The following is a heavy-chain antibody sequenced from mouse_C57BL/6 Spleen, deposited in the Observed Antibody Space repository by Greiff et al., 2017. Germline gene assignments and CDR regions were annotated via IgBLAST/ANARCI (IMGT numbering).Heavy chain of an antibody. CDR1: GYTFTSYW. V-gene: IGHV1-64*01. D-gene: IGHD2-4*01. J-gene: IGHJ3*01. Sequence: QVQLQQSGAELVKPGASVTLSCKASGYTFTSYWMHWVKQRPGQGLEWIGMIHPNSGSTNYNEKFKSKATLTVDKSSSTAYMQLSSLTSEDSAVYYCGPYYDRFAYWGQGTLVTVSA. CDR3: GPYYDRFAY. CDR2: IHPNSGST.